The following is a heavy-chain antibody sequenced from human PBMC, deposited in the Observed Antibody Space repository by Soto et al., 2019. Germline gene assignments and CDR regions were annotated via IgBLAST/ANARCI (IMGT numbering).Heavy chain of an antibody. CDR1: GYTFTGYY. Sequence: QVQLVQSGAEVKKPGASVKVSCKASGYTFTGYYMHWVRQAPGQGLEWMGWINPNSGGTNYAQKFQGWVTMTRDTSISTAYMDLSRLRSDDTAVYYCARGWDIVVVPASLGAGYYGMDVWGQGTTVTVSS. CDR2: INPNSGGT. D-gene: IGHD2-2*01. J-gene: IGHJ6*02. V-gene: IGHV1-2*04. CDR3: ARGWDIVVVPASLGAGYYGMDV.